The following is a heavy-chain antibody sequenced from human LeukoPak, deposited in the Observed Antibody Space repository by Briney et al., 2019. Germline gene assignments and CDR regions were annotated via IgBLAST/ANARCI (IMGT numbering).Heavy chain of an antibody. Sequence: SETLSLTCTVSGGSISSSSYYWGWIRQPPGKGLEWIGSFYYSGSTYYNPSLKSRVTISVDTSKTQFSLKLSSVTAADTAVYYCARVSGGSLYYFDYWGQGTLVTVSS. D-gene: IGHD2-15*01. J-gene: IGHJ4*02. CDR2: FYYSGST. CDR1: GGSISSSSYY. CDR3: ARVSGGSLYYFDY. V-gene: IGHV4-39*07.